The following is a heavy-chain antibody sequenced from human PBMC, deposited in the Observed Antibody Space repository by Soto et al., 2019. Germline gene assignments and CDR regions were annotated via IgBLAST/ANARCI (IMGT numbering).Heavy chain of an antibody. D-gene: IGHD6-6*01. Sequence: ESGGGVVQPGRSLRLSCAASGFTFRSYAMHWVRQAPGKGLEWVAVISYDGSNKYYADSVKGRFTISRDNSKNTLYLQMNSLRAEDTAVYYCAREGWQLELDYWGQGTLVTVSS. CDR3: AREGWQLELDY. CDR1: GFTFRSYA. J-gene: IGHJ4*02. V-gene: IGHV3-30-3*01. CDR2: ISYDGSNK.